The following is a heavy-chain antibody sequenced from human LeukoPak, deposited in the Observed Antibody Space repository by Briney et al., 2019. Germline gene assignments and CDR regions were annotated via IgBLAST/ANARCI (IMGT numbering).Heavy chain of an antibody. CDR2: ISSSGSTI. D-gene: IGHD2-2*01. Sequence: GGSLRLSCAASGFTFRSYEMNWVRQAPGKGLEWVSYISSSGSTIHYADSVKGRFTISRDNAKNSLYLQMNSLRAEDTAVYYCARGCSVTRCYEGDYWGQGTLVTVSS. CDR1: GFTFRSYE. CDR3: ARGCSVTRCYEGDY. J-gene: IGHJ4*02. V-gene: IGHV3-48*03.